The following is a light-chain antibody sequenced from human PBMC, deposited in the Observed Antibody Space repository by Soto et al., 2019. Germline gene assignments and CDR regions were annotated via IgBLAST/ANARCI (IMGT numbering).Light chain of an antibody. V-gene: IGLV2-14*01. Sequence: QSALTQPASVSGSPGQSITISCTGTRSDIGGYKYVSWYQQHPGKAPKLMIYEVTNRPSGVSNRFSGSKSGNTASLTISGLQAEDEADYYCSSYTSSNTYVAFGGGTKLTVL. CDR1: RSDIGGYKY. CDR3: SSYTSSNTYVA. CDR2: EVT. J-gene: IGLJ2*01.